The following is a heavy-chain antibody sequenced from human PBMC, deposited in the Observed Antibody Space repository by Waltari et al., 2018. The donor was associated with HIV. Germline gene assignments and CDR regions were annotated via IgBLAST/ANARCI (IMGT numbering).Heavy chain of an antibody. D-gene: IGHD3-10*01. V-gene: IGHV7-4-1*02. CDR1: GYTLTNYA. J-gene: IGHJ4*02. CDR2: INTKPGNP. Sequence: QVQLEQSGSELKKPGASVKVSCKASGYTLTNYAMNWVRQAPGQGLEWVGWINTKPGNPTYAQGFTGRFVFSLDTSVSTAYLQISSLKPEDTAVYFCARGPGRSLDYWGQGTLVTVSS. CDR3: ARGPGRSLDY.